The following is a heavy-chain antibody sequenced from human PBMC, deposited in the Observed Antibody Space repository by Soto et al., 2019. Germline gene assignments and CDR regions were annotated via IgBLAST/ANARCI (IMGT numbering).Heavy chain of an antibody. Sequence: QVQLVESGGGVVQPGRSLRLSCAASGFTFSGYGMHWVRQAPGKGLEWVAVIWYDGSNKYYADSVKGRFAISRDNSKNTLYLQMNSLRAEDTAVYYCASHSSGLDYWGQGTLVTVSS. J-gene: IGHJ4*02. CDR1: GFTFSGYG. V-gene: IGHV3-33*01. CDR2: IWYDGSNK. D-gene: IGHD6-19*01. CDR3: ASHSSGLDY.